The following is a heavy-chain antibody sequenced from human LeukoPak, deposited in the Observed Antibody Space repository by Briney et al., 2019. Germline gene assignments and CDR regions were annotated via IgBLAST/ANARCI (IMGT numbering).Heavy chain of an antibody. CDR2: IIAYNGNT. D-gene: IGHD3-22*01. CDR1: GYTLTSYG. CDR3: ARRGWYDSSGYYYYYYMDV. V-gene: IGHV1-18*01. Sequence: ASVKVSCKASGYTLTSYGICWVRRALGERLWWGCWIIAYNGNTNYAQKLQGRVTMTTDTSTSTAYMELRSLRSDETAVYYCARRGWYDSSGYYYYYYMDVWGKGPTVTVSS. J-gene: IGHJ6*03.